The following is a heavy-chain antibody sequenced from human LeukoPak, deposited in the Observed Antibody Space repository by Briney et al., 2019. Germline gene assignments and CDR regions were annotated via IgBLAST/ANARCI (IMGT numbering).Heavy chain of an antibody. J-gene: IGHJ4*02. CDR2: ISYDGSNK. D-gene: IGHD1-14*01. CDR3: AKDINIGF. CDR1: GFTFSSYG. Sequence: QPGRSLRLSCAVSGFTFSSYGMHWVRQAPGKGLEWVAVISYDGSNKYYADSVKGRFTISRDNSKNTLYLQMNSLRAEDTAVYYCAKDINIGFWGQGTLVTVSS. V-gene: IGHV3-30*18.